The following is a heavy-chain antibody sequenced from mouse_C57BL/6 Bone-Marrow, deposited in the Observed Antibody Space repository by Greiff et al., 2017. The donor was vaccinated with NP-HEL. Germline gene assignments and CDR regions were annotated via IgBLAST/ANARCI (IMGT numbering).Heavy chain of an antibody. CDR1: GYTFTSYW. CDR3: ASARLLPTPWFAY. CDR2: IYPGSGST. V-gene: IGHV1-55*01. J-gene: IGHJ3*01. D-gene: IGHD1-1*01. Sequence: QVQLQQPGAELVKPGASVKMSCKASGYTFTSYWITWVKQRPGQGLEWIGDIYPGSGSTNHNEKFKSKATLTVDTSSSTAYMQLSSLTSEDSAVYYCASARLLPTPWFAYWGQGTLVTVSA.